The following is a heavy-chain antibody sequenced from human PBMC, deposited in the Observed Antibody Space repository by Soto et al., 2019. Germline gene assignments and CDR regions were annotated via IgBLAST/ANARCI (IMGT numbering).Heavy chain of an antibody. J-gene: IGHJ4*02. CDR2: IYAGDSDT. CDR3: ARQHPLDSSAWYN. V-gene: IGHV5-51*01. CDR1: GYTFSDYW. Sequence: GESLKISCEGSGYTFSDYWIGWVRHVPGKGLEWVGTIYAGDSDTRYGPSFEGQVTMSVDKSISTAYLHWSSLKASDSAIYYCARQHPLDSSAWYNWGQGTLVTVSS. D-gene: IGHD6-19*01.